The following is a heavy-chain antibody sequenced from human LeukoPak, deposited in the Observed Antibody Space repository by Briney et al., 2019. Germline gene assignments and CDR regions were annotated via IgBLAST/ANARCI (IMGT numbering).Heavy chain of an antibody. CDR1: GFTFSSYE. D-gene: IGHD1-26*01. V-gene: IGHV3-48*03. CDR2: ISTTGSSI. Sequence: GGSLRLSCAASGFTFSSYEMNWVRQAPGKGLEWVSYISTTGSSIYYADSVKGRFTISRDNAKNSLYLQMNSLRAEDTAVYFCAKLISKSVVGSTDYWGQGTLVTVSS. J-gene: IGHJ4*02. CDR3: AKLISKSVVGSTDY.